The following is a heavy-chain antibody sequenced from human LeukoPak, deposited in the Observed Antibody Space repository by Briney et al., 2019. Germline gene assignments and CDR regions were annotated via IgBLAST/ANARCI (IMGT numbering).Heavy chain of an antibody. Sequence: GGSLRLSCAASGFTFSSYSMNWVRQAPGKGLEWVSSISSSSSYIYYADSVKGRFTISRDNAKNSLYLQMNSLRAEDTAVYYCARAAYYYDSSGYHYSDYWGQGTLVTVSS. CDR2: ISSSSSYI. J-gene: IGHJ4*02. D-gene: IGHD3-22*01. CDR3: ARAAYYYDSSGYHYSDY. V-gene: IGHV3-21*01. CDR1: GFTFSSYS.